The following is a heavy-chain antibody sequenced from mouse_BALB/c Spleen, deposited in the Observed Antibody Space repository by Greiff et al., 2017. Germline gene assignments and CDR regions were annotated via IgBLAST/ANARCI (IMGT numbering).Heavy chain of an antibody. Sequence: EVQLQESGPGLVKPSQSLSLTCTVTGYSITSDYAWNWIRQFPGNKLEWMGYISYSGSTSYNPSLKSRISITRDTSKNQFFLQLNSVTTEDTATYYCARLEDGYYWYFDVWGAGTTVTVSS. V-gene: IGHV3-2*02. CDR3: ARLEDGYYWYFDV. CDR2: ISYSGST. CDR1: GYSITSDYA. J-gene: IGHJ1*01. D-gene: IGHD2-3*01.